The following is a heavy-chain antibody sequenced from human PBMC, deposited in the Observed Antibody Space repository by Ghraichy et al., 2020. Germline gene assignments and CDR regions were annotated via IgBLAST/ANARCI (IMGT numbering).Heavy chain of an antibody. CDR2: INHSGST. V-gene: IGHV4-34*01. CDR1: GGSFSGYY. Sequence: SETLSLTCAVYGGSFSGYYWSWIRQPPGKGLEWIGEINHSGSTNYNPSLKSRVTISVDTSKNQFSLKLSSVTAADTAVYYCARGHTLAVAGPVDYWGQGTLVTVSS. J-gene: IGHJ4*02. D-gene: IGHD6-19*01. CDR3: ARGHTLAVAGPVDY.